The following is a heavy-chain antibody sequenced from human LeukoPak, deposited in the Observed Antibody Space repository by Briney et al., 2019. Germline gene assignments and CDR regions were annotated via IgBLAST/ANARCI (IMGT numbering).Heavy chain of an antibody. CDR1: GYSISIGYY. V-gene: IGHV4-38-2*02. J-gene: IGHJ6*03. Sequence: SETLSLTCTVSGYSISIGYYWGWIRQPPGKGLEWIGSIYHSGSTYYNPSLKSRVTISVDTSKNHFSLKLSSVTAADTAVYYCARDKVGTIDFYYSYYMDVWGKGTTVTVSS. CDR2: IYHSGST. D-gene: IGHD1-26*01. CDR3: ARDKVGTIDFYYSYYMDV.